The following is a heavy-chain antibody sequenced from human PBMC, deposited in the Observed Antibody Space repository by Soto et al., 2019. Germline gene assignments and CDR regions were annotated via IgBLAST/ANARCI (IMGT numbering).Heavy chain of an antibody. CDR1: GFTFSDHY. CDR2: TRNKANSYTT. Sequence: LRLSCAASGFTFSDHYMDWVRQAPGKGLEWVGRTRNKANSYTTEYAASVKGRFTISRDDSKNSLYLQMNSLKTEDTAVYYCARGGYCSSASCHTDYYGMDVWGQGTTVTVSS. J-gene: IGHJ6*02. D-gene: IGHD2-2*02. V-gene: IGHV3-72*01. CDR3: ARGGYCSSASCHTDYYGMDV.